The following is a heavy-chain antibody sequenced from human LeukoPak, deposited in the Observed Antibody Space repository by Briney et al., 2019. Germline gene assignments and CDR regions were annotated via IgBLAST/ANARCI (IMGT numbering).Heavy chain of an antibody. J-gene: IGHJ4*02. D-gene: IGHD3-10*01. V-gene: IGHV1-2*02. CDR1: GYTFTGYC. Sequence: ASVSVSCTASGYTFTGYCLHWVRQAPGQGREWMGWINPNSGATNYAQKFQGRVTMTRDTSISTAYMELSRLRSDDTVVYYCARSGAYGSGSYLSYWGQGTLVTVSS. CDR3: ARSGAYGSGSYLSY. CDR2: INPNSGAT.